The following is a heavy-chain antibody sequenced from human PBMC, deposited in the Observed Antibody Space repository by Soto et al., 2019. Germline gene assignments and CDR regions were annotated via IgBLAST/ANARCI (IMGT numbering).Heavy chain of an antibody. J-gene: IGHJ6*02. Sequence: WETLSLTCTVSGCSFSSGSYYWSWIRQAPGKGLEWIAYIYYGGSNKYNPSLKSRLSITVENNKNQLLLKLRYVTAADTAVYYCAGLSRPYRYYYSGMDVWGQGTTVTVSS. CDR1: GCSFSSGSYY. V-gene: IGHV4-61*01. D-gene: IGHD3-3*02. CDR3: AGLSRPYRYYYSGMDV. CDR2: IYYGGSN.